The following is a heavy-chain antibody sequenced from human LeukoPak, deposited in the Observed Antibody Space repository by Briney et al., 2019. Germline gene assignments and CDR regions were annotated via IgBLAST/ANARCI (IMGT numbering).Heavy chain of an antibody. CDR1: GFTFSGYA. D-gene: IGHD2-21*01. V-gene: IGHV3-23*01. CDR3: ARDHPNCVGTDCLSLDY. J-gene: IGHJ4*02. CDR2: ITRGGAGT. Sequence: TGGSLRLSCAASGFTFSGYAMSWVRQAPGKGLEWVPTITRGGAGTYYADSVKGRFTISRDHSKNTLYLRVNSLRAEDAAVYYCARDHPNCVGTDCLSLDYWGQGTLVTVSS.